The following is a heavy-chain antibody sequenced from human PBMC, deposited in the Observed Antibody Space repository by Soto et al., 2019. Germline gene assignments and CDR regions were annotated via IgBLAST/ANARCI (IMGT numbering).Heavy chain of an antibody. V-gene: IGHV3-23*01. CDR3: AKGAVDTIVRVVRYYGMDG. Sequence: GWSLRLSCSASGFTFSSYAMSWVCQAPGKGLEWVSAISGSSGSTYYADSVKGRFTISRDHSKNTLYLQMNSLRAEDTAVYYCAKGAVDTIVRVVRYYGMDGWGQGTMVTVSS. CDR1: GFTFSSYA. J-gene: IGHJ6*02. D-gene: IGHD3-3*01. CDR2: ISGSSGST.